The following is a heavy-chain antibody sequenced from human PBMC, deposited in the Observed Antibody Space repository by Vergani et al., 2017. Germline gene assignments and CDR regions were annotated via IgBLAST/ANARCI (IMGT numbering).Heavy chain of an antibody. J-gene: IGHJ4*02. Sequence: QVQLVQSGAEVKKPGSSVKVSCKASGGTFTSYYMHWVRQAPGQGLEWMGIINPSGGSTSYAQKFQGRVTMTRDTSTSTVYMELSSLRSEDTAVYYCARDSCSGGSCYPDFDYWGQGTLVTVSS. CDR2: INPSGGST. CDR1: GGTFTSYY. CDR3: ARDSCSGGSCYPDFDY. V-gene: IGHV1-46*01. D-gene: IGHD2-15*01.